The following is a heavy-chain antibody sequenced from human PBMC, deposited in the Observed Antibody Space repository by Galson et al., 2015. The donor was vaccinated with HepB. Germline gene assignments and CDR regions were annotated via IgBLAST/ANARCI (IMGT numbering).Heavy chain of an antibody. J-gene: IGHJ5*02. D-gene: IGHD5-12*01. CDR2: IKQDGSQK. Sequence: SLRLSCAASGFIFSSYWMAWVRQSPGKGLEWVANIKQDGSQKYYVDSVKGRFTISRDNAKNSLYLQMNSLRAEDTAVYYCARDGPPLIVATMQPSNWFDPWGQGTLVTVFS. CDR1: GFIFSSYW. V-gene: IGHV3-7*03. CDR3: ARDGPPLIVATMQPSNWFDP.